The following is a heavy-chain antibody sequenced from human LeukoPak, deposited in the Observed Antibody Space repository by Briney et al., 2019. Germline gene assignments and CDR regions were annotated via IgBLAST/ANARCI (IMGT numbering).Heavy chain of an antibody. V-gene: IGHV1-2*06. J-gene: IGHJ3*02. CDR1: GYSFTGYY. CDR3: ARGLRTIFGVGLTNFDAFDI. CDR2: VNPNSGGT. D-gene: IGHD3-3*01. Sequence: ASVKVSCKASGYSFTGYYMHWVRQAPGQGLEWMGRVNPNSGGTNYAQKFQGRVAMTRDTSISTAYMELSRLRSDDTAVYYCARGLRTIFGVGLTNFDAFDIWGQGTMVTVSS.